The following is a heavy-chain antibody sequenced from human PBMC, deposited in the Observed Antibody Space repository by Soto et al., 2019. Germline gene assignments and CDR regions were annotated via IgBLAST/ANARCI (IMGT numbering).Heavy chain of an antibody. Sequence: GGSPRLSCVASGFTFTASWMSWGRQAPGKGLEWVANIGPVGGAQYYVDSVKGRFTISRDNAKNSVYLQMDSLRVEDTAVYYCVRGGHGSGSYLGYSWGQGILVTVSS. CDR1: GFTFTASW. V-gene: IGHV3-7*03. J-gene: IGHJ4*02. D-gene: IGHD3-10*01. CDR3: VRGGHGSGSYLGYS. CDR2: IGPVGGAQ.